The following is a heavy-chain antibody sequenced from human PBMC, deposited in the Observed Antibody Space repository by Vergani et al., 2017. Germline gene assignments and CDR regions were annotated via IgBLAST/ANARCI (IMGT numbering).Heavy chain of an antibody. CDR3: VKDAGSYENFFDS. D-gene: IGHD1-26*01. V-gene: IGHV3-9*01. J-gene: IGHJ4*02. CDR1: GFTFDDYA. CDR2: ISWNSGSI. Sequence: EVQLVESGGGLVQPGRSLRLSCAASGFTFDDYAMHWVRQAPGKGLEWVSGISWNSGSIGYADSVKGRFTISRDNAKNSLYLQMNSLRPEDTATYYCVKDAGSYENFFDSWGQETLVTVSS.